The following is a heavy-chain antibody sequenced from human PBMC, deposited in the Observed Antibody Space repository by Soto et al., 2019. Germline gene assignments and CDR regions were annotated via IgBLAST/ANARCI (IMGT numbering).Heavy chain of an antibody. CDR1: GGSISSSSYY. CDR3: ARHRVSAGRWLVLDWFDP. CDR2: IYYSGST. J-gene: IGHJ5*02. Sequence: QLQLQESGPGLVKPSETLSLTCTVSGGSISSSSYYWGWIRQPPGKGLEWIGSIYYSGSTYYNPSLKSRLTISVDTSKNQFSLKLSSVTAADTAVYYCARHRVSAGRWLVLDWFDPWGQGTLVTVSS. V-gene: IGHV4-39*01. D-gene: IGHD6-19*01.